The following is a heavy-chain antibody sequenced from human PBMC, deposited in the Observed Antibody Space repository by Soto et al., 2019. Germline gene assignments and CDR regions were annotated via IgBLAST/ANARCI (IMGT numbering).Heavy chain of an antibody. Sequence: ASVKVSCKASGGTFSSYAISWVRQAPGQGLEWMGGIIPIFGTANYAQKFQGRVTITADESTSTAYMELSSLRSEDTAVYYCARDWGDFWSCYQNHYYGMDVWGQGTTVTVSS. D-gene: IGHD3-3*01. CDR2: IIPIFGTA. J-gene: IGHJ6*02. V-gene: IGHV1-69*13. CDR1: GGTFSSYA. CDR3: ARDWGDFWSCYQNHYYGMDV.